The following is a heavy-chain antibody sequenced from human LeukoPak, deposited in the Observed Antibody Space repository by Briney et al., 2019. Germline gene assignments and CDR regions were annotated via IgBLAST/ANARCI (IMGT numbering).Heavy chain of an antibody. CDR3: AREPPLVGVIMFGTDY. V-gene: IGHV3-7*01. D-gene: IGHD3-10*01. CDR1: GFTFSSYW. CDR2: IKQDGSEK. J-gene: IGHJ4*02. Sequence: GGSLRLSCAASGFTFSSYWMSWVRQAPGNGLEWVANIKQDGSEKYYVDSVKGRFTISRDNAKNSLYLQMNSLRAEDTAVYYCAREPPLVGVIMFGTDYWGQGTLVTVSS.